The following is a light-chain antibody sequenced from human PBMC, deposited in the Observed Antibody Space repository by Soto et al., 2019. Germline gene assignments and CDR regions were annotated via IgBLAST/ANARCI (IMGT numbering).Light chain of an antibody. CDR1: NIGSRS. J-gene: IGLJ2*01. CDR2: YDS. CDR3: QVWDSSSDHVV. V-gene: IGLV3-21*04. Sequence: SYELTQPPSVSVAPGKTARITCGGKNIGSRSVQWYQQKPGQAPLLVIYYDSDRPSGIPERFSGSNAGNTATVTNSRVEAGDEAYYYCQVWDSSSDHVVFGGVTKLNVL.